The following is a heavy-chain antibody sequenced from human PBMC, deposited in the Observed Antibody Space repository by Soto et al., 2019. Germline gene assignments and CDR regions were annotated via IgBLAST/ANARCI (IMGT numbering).Heavy chain of an antibody. J-gene: IGHJ6*02. CDR2: ISAYNGNT. D-gene: IGHD1-1*01. CDR3: ARVPGTTYYYYYGMDV. V-gene: IGHV1-18*01. CDR1: GYTLTSYG. Sequence: ASVKVSCQASGYTLTSYGISWGRQAPGQGLEWMGWISAYNGNTNYAQKLQGRVTMTTDTSTSTAYMELRSLRSDDTAVYYCARVPGTTYYYYYGMDVWGQGTTVTVSS.